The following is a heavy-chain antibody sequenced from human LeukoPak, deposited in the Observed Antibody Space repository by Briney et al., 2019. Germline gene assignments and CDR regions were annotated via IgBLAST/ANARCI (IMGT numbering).Heavy chain of an antibody. CDR2: INANGDNT. CDR3: AKDRVYYYDSSGYYANDAFDI. J-gene: IGHJ3*02. Sequence: GGSLRLSCAASGFRFNNYGMSWVRQAPGQGLEWVSVINANGDNTNYADSVRGRFTISRDDSKSTLYLQMNSLRAEDTATYYCAKDRVYYYDSSGYYANDAFDIWGQGTMVTVSS. CDR1: GFRFNNYG. V-gene: IGHV3-23*01. D-gene: IGHD3-22*01.